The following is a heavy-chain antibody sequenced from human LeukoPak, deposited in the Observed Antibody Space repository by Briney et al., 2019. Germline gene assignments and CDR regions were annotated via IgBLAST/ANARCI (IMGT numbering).Heavy chain of an antibody. Sequence: PGGSLRLSCVASGFTFSSYSMNWVRQAPGKGPEWIGNIYHSGSTYYNPSLKSRITISGDRSKNQFSLKLSSVTAADTAVYYCASYSSRGYNDAFDNWGQGTMVTVSS. V-gene: IGHV4-4*02. CDR3: ASYSSRGYNDAFDN. D-gene: IGHD6-13*01. CDR1: GFTFSSYSM. CDR2: IYHSGST. J-gene: IGHJ3*02.